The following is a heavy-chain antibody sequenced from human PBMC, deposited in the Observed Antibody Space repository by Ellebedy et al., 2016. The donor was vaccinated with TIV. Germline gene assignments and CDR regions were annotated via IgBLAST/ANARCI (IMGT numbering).Heavy chain of an antibody. J-gene: IGHJ6*02. CDR1: GGSVSSSTYY. D-gene: IGHD2-8*01. CDR2: AHYSGST. CDR3: VRGLGYCTNGVCRMDV. V-gene: IGHV4-39*07. Sequence: MPSETLSLTCTVSGGSVSSSTYYWGWVRQPPGKGLEWLGSAHYSGSTYYNPSPASRVTISADTSKNQFSLNLTSVTAADTAVYYCVRGLGYCTNGVCRMDVWGQGTTVTVSS.